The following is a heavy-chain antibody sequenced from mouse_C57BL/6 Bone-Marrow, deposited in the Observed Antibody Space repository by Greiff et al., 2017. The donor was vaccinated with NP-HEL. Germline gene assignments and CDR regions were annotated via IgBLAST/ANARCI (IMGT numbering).Heavy chain of an antibody. V-gene: IGHV1-81*01. Sequence: VQLQQSGAELARPGASVTLSCKASGYTFTSYGISWVKQRTGQGLEWIGEIYPRSGNTYYNEKFTGKATLTADKSSSTAYMELRSLTSEYSAVYFCARSLYAVRYYAMDYWGQGTSVTVSS. D-gene: IGHD6-2*01. CDR1: GYTFTSYG. J-gene: IGHJ4*01. CDR2: IYPRSGNT. CDR3: ARSLYAVRYYAMDY.